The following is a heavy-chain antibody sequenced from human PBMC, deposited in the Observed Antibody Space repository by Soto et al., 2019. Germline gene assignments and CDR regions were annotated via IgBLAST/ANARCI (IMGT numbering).Heavy chain of an antibody. V-gene: IGHV4-31*03. Sequence: QVQLQESGPGLVKPSQTLSLTCTVSSGSISSGGYYWNWIRQHPGKGLEWIGYIYYIGSTYYNPSIKSRVTISLDTSKNQFSLKLSSVTAADTAVYYCARSVFPWGQGTLVTVSS. CDR3: ARSVFP. CDR1: SGSISSGGYY. J-gene: IGHJ5*02. CDR2: IYYIGST.